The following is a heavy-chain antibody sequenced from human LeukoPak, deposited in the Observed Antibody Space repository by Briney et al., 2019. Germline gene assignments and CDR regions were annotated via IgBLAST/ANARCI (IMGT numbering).Heavy chain of an antibody. CDR1: GGSISSYY. CDR2: IYYSGST. CDR3: ARVGLVGTED. Sequence: SETLSLTCTVSGGSISSYYWSWIRQPPGKGLEWIGYIYYSGSTNYNPSLKSRVTISVDTSKNQFSLKLSSVTAADTAVYYCARVGLVGTEDWGQGTLVTVSS. J-gene: IGHJ4*02. V-gene: IGHV4-59*01. D-gene: IGHD2-15*01.